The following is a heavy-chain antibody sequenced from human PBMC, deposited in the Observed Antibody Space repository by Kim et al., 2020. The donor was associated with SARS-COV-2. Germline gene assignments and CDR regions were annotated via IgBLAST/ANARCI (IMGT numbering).Heavy chain of an antibody. D-gene: IGHD5-12*01. J-gene: IGHJ5*02. Sequence: GGSLRLSCAASGFTFSSYAMSWVRQAPGKGLEWVSAISGSGGSTYYADSVKGRFTISRDNSKNTLYLQMNSLRAEDTAVYYCAKEEERWLQLSSSYNWFDPWGQGTLVTVSS. CDR3: AKEEERWLQLSSSYNWFDP. V-gene: IGHV3-23*01. CDR2: ISGSGGST. CDR1: GFTFSSYA.